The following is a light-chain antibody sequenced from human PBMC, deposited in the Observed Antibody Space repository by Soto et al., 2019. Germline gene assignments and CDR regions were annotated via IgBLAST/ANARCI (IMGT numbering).Light chain of an antibody. J-gene: IGKJ1*01. CDR3: QQFGNSVRT. Sequence: EVVLTQSPGTLSLSPGERATLSCRASEKLGSNYLAWYQQKPGQAPRVLIYATSNRATGIPDRFSGSGSGTDFTLTISRVEPEDCAVYYCQQFGNSVRTFGQGTKVEIK. CDR2: ATS. CDR1: EKLGSNY. V-gene: IGKV3-20*01.